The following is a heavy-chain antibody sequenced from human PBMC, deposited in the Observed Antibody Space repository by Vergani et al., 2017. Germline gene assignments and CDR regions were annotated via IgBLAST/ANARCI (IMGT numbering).Heavy chain of an antibody. J-gene: IGHJ4*02. CDR2: INPSGGST. Sequence: QVLLVQSGAEVKKPGASVRVSCKTSGYTFTNYYIHWVRQAPGQGLEWMGIINPSGGSTTYAQQFQGRLTMTRDTSTSTVYMDLSNLRSEDTAVYYCANLVFDYWGQGTLVTVSS. D-gene: IGHD2-8*02. CDR1: GYTFTNYY. CDR3: ANLVFDY. V-gene: IGHV1-46*01.